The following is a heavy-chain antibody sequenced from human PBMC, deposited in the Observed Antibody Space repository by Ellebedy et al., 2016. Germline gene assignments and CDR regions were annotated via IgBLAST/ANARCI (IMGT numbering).Heavy chain of an antibody. CDR1: GYTFTSYY. V-gene: IGHV1-46*01. Sequence: ASVKVSCXASGYTFTSYYMHWVRQAPGQGLEWMGIINPSGGSTSYAQKFQGRVTMTEDTSTDTAYMELSSLRSEDTAVYYCATGWDAFDIWGQGTMVTVSS. CDR3: ATGWDAFDI. J-gene: IGHJ3*02. CDR2: INPSGGST. D-gene: IGHD2-15*01.